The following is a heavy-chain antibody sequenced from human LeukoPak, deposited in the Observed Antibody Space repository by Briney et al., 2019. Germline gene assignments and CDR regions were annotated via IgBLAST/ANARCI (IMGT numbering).Heavy chain of an antibody. CDR3: ARVCGGDCNAFDI. CDR2: INPNSGGT. J-gene: IGHJ3*02. V-gene: IGHV1-2*02. CDR1: GYTFTGYY. Sequence: GASVKVSCKASGYTFTGYYMHWVRQAPGQGLEWMGWINPNSGGTNYAQKFQGRVTMTRDTSISTAYMELSRLRSDDTAVYYCARVCGGDCNAFDIWGQGTMVTVSS. D-gene: IGHD2-21*02.